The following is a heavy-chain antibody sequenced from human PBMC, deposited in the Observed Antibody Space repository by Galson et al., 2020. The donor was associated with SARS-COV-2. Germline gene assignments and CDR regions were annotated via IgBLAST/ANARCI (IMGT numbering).Heavy chain of an antibody. V-gene: IGHV2-5*01. CDR3: AHRRWDSSSWLVFDY. CDR2: IYWNDDK. Sequence: SGPTLVKPTQTLTLTCTFPGFSLSTSGVGVGWIRQPPGMALVWLALIYWNDDKRYSLSLKSMLTITKDTSKNQVVLTMTNMDPVDTATYYCAHRRWDSSSWLVFDYWGQGTLVTVSS. D-gene: IGHD6-13*01. CDR1: GFSLSTSGVG. J-gene: IGHJ4*02.